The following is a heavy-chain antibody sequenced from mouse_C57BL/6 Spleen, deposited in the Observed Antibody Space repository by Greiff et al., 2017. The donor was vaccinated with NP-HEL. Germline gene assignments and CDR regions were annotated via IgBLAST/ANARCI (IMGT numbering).Heavy chain of an antibody. D-gene: IGHD1-1*01. CDR1: GYSITSGYY. CDR2: ISYDGSN. V-gene: IGHV3-6*01. J-gene: IGHJ2*01. Sequence: EVKLMESGPGLVKPSQSLSLTCSVTGYSITSGYYWNWIRQFPGNKLEWMGYISYDGSNNYNPSLKNRISITRDTSKNQFFLKLNSVTTEDTATYYCARRYYGYYFDYWGQGTTLTVSS. CDR3: ARRYYGYYFDY.